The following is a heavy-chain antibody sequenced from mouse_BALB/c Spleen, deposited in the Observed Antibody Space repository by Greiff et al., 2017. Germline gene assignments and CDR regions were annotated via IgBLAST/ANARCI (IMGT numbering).Heavy chain of an antibody. CDR2: IDPANGNT. Sequence: EVQLQQSGAELVKPGASVKLSCTASGFNFNDTYMHWVKQRPEQGLEWIGRIDPANGNTKYDTKFQGKATTTADTSSNTAYLQLSSLTSEDTAVYYGTRDGEAYWGQGTLVTVSA. CDR3: TRDGEAY. J-gene: IGHJ3*01. V-gene: IGHV14-3*02. CDR1: GFNFNDTY.